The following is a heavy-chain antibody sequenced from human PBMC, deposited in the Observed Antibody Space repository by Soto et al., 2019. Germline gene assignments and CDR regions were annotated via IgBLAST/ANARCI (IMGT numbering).Heavy chain of an antibody. V-gene: IGHV4-30-2*01. CDR1: GGSISSGAYS. D-gene: IGHD2-15*01. Sequence: PSETLDLTCTVSGGSISSGAYSWICIRLPPWKRLEWIGYIYHRGTSHYNPSLKSRVTMSVDRSRNQFSLNLRSVTAADTAVYYCARTLDYGGSAGTNWFDPWGQGTLVTVSS. CDR3: ARTLDYGGSAGTNWFDP. J-gene: IGHJ5*02. CDR2: IYHRGTS.